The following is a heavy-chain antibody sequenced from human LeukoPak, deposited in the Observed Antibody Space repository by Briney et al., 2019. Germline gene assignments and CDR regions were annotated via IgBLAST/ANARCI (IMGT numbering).Heavy chain of an antibody. V-gene: IGHV3-43D*03. CDR1: GFTFDDYA. D-gene: IGHD6-19*01. J-gene: IGHJ4*02. CDR3: AKDSKAVTGTGSIDY. Sequence: PGGSLRPSCAASGFTFDDYAMHWVRQAPGKGLEWVSLISWDGGSSYYADSVKGRFTISRDNSKNSLYLQMNSLRAQDTALYYCAKDSKAVTGTGSIDYWGQGTLVTVSS. CDR2: ISWDGGSS.